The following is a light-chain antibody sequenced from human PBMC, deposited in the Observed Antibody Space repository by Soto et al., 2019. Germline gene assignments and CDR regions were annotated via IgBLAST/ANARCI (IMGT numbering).Light chain of an antibody. CDR3: SSYAGTNNLYV. CDR2: EVT. J-gene: IGLJ1*01. V-gene: IGLV2-8*01. CDR1: SSDVGGYDY. Sequence: QSMGTQPPSASGSRGQSVTVSCTGTSSDVGGYDYVSWYQQHPGKAPKLIIYEVTKRPSGVPDRFSGSKSGNTASLTVSGLQAEDEADYYCSSYAGTNNLYVFGTGTKVTVL.